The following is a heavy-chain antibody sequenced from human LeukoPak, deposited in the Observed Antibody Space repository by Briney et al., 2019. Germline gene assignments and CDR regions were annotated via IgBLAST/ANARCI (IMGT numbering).Heavy chain of an antibody. CDR3: ARVAKERVGGVYYFDY. D-gene: IGHD1-1*01. CDR1: GFTFSGYD. V-gene: IGHV3-13*01. J-gene: IGHJ4*02. Sequence: GGSLRLSCAASGFTFSGYDMHWVRQATGKGLEWVSAIGTGGDTYYTGAVEGRFTISREKAKNSLYLQMNSLRAGDTAVYYCARVAKERVGGVYYFDYWGQGTLVTVSS. CDR2: IGTGGDT.